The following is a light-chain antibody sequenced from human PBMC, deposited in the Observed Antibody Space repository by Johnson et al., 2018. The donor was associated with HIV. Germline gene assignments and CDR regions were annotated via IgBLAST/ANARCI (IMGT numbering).Light chain of an antibody. CDR3: GTWGSSLSVYV. Sequence: QSVLTQPPSVSAAPGQKVTISCSGTTSNIGSNSVSWYQHLPGIAPKLLVYDRNKRPSGIPDRFYGSKSGTSATLGITGLQTGDEADYYCGTWGSSLSVYVFGTGTKVTVL. J-gene: IGLJ1*01. CDR1: TSNIGSNS. V-gene: IGLV1-51*01. CDR2: DRN.